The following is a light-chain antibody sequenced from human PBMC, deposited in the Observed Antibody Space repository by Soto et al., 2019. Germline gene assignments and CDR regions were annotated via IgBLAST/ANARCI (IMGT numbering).Light chain of an antibody. V-gene: IGKV3-20*01. CDR1: QICTNEY. J-gene: IGKJ4*01. CDR3: QQYSNSPLT. CDR2: GAS. Sequence: EILMTQSPGTLSLPPGQRATLSCRSSQICTNEYLCLYHQKPGQPPRLLIYGASSRATGVPERLSGSGSGTDFTLTITRLETADFAVYHCQQYSNSPLTFGGGTKV.